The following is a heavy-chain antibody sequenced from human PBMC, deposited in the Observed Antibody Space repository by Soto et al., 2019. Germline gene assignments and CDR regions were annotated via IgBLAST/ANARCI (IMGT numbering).Heavy chain of an antibody. CDR1: GFTFSRVS. CDR2: ISSGSSDT. J-gene: IGHJ5*02. V-gene: IGHV3-21*01. Sequence: GGSLRLSCEASGFTFSRVSMNWVRQVPGKGLEWVASISSGSSDTWYADSVKGRFTISRDNAKRSLYLQMMSLTAEDTAIYYCVRGGGGGLFDPWGQGTMVTVSS. CDR3: VRGGGGGLFDP. D-gene: IGHD2-15*01.